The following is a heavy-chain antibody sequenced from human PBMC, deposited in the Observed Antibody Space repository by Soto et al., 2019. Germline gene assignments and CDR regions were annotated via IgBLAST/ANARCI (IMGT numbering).Heavy chain of an antibody. CDR2: ITAGNGNT. CDR1: GYSFTRYG. V-gene: IGHV1-3*01. Sequence: ASVKVSCKASGYSFTRYGIGWARQAPGQGLEWMGRITAGNGNTKYSQKFQGRLTITRDTSASTVYMELNNLRSEDTAVYYCARTAGPTPFDPWGQGTPVT. CDR3: ARTAGPTPFDP. D-gene: IGHD6-19*01. J-gene: IGHJ5*02.